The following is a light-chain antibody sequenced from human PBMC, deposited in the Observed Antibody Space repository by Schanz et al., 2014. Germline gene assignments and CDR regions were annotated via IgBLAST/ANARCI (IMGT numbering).Light chain of an antibody. J-gene: IGLJ2*01. CDR2: DVT. Sequence: QSALTQPPSASGSPGQSVTISCTGTSSDVGAYNYVSWYQQHPGKAPKLIISDVTRRPSGVPDRFSGSKSDNTASLTVSGLQVEDEADYYCSSYGGSNFVVFGGGTKLTVL. CDR1: SSDVGAYNY. CDR3: SSYGGSNFVV. V-gene: IGLV2-8*01.